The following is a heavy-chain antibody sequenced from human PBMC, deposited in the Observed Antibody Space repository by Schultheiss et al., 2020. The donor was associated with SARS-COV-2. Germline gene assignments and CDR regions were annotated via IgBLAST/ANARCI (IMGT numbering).Heavy chain of an antibody. J-gene: IGHJ3*02. CDR3: ARPLSHGYCSSTSCPPDAFDI. Sequence: GGSLRLSCAASGFTFSSYWMHWVRQAPGKGLVWVSRINSDGSSTYYADSVKGRFTISRDNAKNTLYLQMNSLRAEDTAVYYCARPLSHGYCSSTSCPPDAFDIWGQGTMVTVSS. V-gene: IGHV3-74*01. CDR1: GFTFSSYW. D-gene: IGHD2-2*01. CDR2: INSDGSST.